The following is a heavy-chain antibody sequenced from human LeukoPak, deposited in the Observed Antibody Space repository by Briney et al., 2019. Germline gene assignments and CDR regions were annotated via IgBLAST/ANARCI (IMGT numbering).Heavy chain of an antibody. Sequence: GRSLRLSCAASGFTFDDYAVHWVRQAPGKGLEWVSGISWNSGSIGYADSVKGRFTISRDNAKNSLYLQMNSLRAEDTALYYCARDRIVGATIDYWGQGTLVTVSS. V-gene: IGHV3-9*01. J-gene: IGHJ4*02. CDR1: GFTFDDYA. CDR2: ISWNSGSI. D-gene: IGHD1-26*01. CDR3: ARDRIVGATIDY.